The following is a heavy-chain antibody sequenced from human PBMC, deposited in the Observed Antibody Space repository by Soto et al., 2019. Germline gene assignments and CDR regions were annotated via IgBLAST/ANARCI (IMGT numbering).Heavy chain of an antibody. V-gene: IGHV2-5*02. J-gene: IGHJ4*02. CDR3: AHRGEMNGNWDQGYLDN. CDR2: IYWDDDK. CDR1: GFSLTSRPVG. D-gene: IGHD1-1*01. Sequence: QITLKESGPTRVKPTQTLILTCSFSGFSLTSRPVGVAWIRQPPGKALEWLAVIYWDDDKRYSPSLKSRLTIAKATSKNQVVLTMAYMDPVDTATYFCAHRGEMNGNWDQGYLDNWGQGILVTVSS.